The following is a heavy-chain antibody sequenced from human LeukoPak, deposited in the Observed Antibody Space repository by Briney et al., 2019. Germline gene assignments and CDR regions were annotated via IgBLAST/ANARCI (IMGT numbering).Heavy chain of an antibody. D-gene: IGHD1-20*01. CDR3: ARLSNWNHFDY. V-gene: IGHV3-66*04. J-gene: IGHJ4*02. CDR2: ISSGGDT. Sequence: GGSLRLSCAASGFTVSSNYMSWVRQAPGKGLEWVSVISSGGDTYYADSVKGRFTISRDNSKNTLYFRMNSLRADDTAVYYCARLSNWNHFDYWGQGTLVTVSS. CDR1: GFTVSSNY.